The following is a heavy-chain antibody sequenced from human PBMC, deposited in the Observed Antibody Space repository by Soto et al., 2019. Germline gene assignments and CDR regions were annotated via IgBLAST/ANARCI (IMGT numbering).Heavy chain of an antibody. CDR1: GFAFSDYG. Sequence: EVQLVESGGGLVQPGGSLTLSCEASGFAFSDYGMMWVRQDPGKGLECISFICGTTIYYADSVRGRFTISRDNAKHSLSLQMNNLRADDTAVYYCAIDGGSMATVDTMRGYWGQGVLVTVSS. J-gene: IGHJ4*02. CDR2: ICGTTI. D-gene: IGHD5-12*01. CDR3: AIDGGSMATVDTMRGY. V-gene: IGHV3-48*01.